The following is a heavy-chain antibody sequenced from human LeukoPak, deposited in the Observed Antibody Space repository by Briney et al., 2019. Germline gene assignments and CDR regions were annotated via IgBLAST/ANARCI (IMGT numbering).Heavy chain of an antibody. D-gene: IGHD3-10*01. CDR3: ARGIKRGSLSPFDY. Sequence: GGSLRLSCAASGFTVKDNFMSWVRQAPGKGLEWVSSISSSSSYMKYAESVRGRFTISRDNSKNTLSLRMNSLVLEDTAVYYCARGIKRGSLSPFDYWGQGTLVTVSS. V-gene: IGHV3-11*06. CDR1: GFTVKDNF. CDR2: ISSSSSYM. J-gene: IGHJ4*02.